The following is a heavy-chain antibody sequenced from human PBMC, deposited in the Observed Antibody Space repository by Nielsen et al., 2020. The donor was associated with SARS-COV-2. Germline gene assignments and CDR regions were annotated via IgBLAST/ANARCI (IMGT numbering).Heavy chain of an antibody. Sequence: GGSLRLSCAASGFTFSSYAMPWVRQAPGKGLEWVAVISYDGSNKYYADSVKGRFTISRDNSKNTLYLQMNSLRAEDTAVYYCARWSGSSFFDYWGQGTLVTVSS. V-gene: IGHV3-30-3*01. CDR3: ARWSGSSFFDY. CDR1: GFTFSSYA. CDR2: ISYDGSNK. D-gene: IGHD1-26*01. J-gene: IGHJ4*02.